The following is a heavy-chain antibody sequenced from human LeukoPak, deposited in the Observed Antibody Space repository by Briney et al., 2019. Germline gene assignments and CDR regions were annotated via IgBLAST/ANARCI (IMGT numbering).Heavy chain of an antibody. CDR2: ISSSSSYI. Sequence: GGSLRLSCAASGFTFSSYSMNWVRQAPGKGLECVSSISSSSSYIYYADSVKGRFTISRDNAKNSLYLQMNSLRAEDTAVYYCARDRRPYSSSSGIDYWGQGTLVTVSS. J-gene: IGHJ4*02. V-gene: IGHV3-21*01. CDR3: ARDRRPYSSSSGIDY. D-gene: IGHD6-6*01. CDR1: GFTFSSYS.